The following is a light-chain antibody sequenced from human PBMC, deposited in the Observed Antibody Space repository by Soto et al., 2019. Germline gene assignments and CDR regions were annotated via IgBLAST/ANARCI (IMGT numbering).Light chain of an antibody. V-gene: IGLV2-23*01. J-gene: IGLJ3*02. CDR2: EGS. CDR3: SSYARTSTWV. CDR1: SIDVGSYNL. Sequence: QSALTQPAFVSGSPGQSITISCTGTSIDVGSYNLVSWYQHHPGKAPKLMIYEGSKRPSGLSNRFSGSKSGNTASLTISGLQAEDEADYYCSSYARTSTWVFGGGTKLTVL.